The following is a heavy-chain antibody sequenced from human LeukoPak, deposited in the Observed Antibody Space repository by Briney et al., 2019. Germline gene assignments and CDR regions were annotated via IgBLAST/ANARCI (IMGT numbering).Heavy chain of an antibody. Sequence: ASVKVSCKASGYTFTSYYMHWVRPPPAQGLEWMGIINLSGGSTSYAQKFQGRVTMTRDTSTSTVYMELSSLRSEDTAAYYCAGRPVGYCSGGSCYSGHWFDPWGQGTLVTVSS. D-gene: IGHD2-15*01. CDR1: GYTFTSYY. J-gene: IGHJ5*02. CDR2: INLSGGST. V-gene: IGHV1-46*01. CDR3: AGRPVGYCSGGSCYSGHWFDP.